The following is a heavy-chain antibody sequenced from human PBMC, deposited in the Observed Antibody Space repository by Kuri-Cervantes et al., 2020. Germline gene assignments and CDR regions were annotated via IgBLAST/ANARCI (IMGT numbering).Heavy chain of an antibody. CDR2: ISYDGSNK. CDR3: ARRNRGSTLRTWFDP. Sequence: GESLKISCAASGFTFSSYGMHWVRQAPGKGLEWVAVISYDGSNKYYADSVKGRFTISRDNSKNTLYLQMNSLRAEDTAVYYCARRNRGSTLRTWFDPWGQGTLVTVSS. CDR1: GFTFSSYG. J-gene: IGHJ5*02. D-gene: IGHD2/OR15-2a*01. V-gene: IGHV3-30*03.